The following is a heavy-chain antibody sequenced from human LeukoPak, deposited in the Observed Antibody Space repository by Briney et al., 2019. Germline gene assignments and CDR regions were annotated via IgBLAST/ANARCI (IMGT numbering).Heavy chain of an antibody. Sequence: SGTLSLTCTVSGGSISSYYWSWIRQPPGKGLEWIGYIFYSGSTNYNPSLKSRVTISVDTSKNQFSLKLSSVTAADTAVYYCARHAYYYGSGSYTGFDYWGQGTLVTVSS. V-gene: IGHV4-59*08. CDR2: IFYSGST. CDR1: GGSISSYY. D-gene: IGHD3-10*01. CDR3: ARHAYYYGSGSYTGFDY. J-gene: IGHJ4*02.